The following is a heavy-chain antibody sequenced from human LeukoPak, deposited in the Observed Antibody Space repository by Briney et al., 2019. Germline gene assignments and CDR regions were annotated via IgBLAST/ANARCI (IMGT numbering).Heavy chain of an antibody. D-gene: IGHD6-13*01. CDR2: IIPLFGTP. J-gene: IGHJ4*02. V-gene: IGHV1-69*06. CDR3: ADATSSSSWYHY. Sequence: EASVKVSCKASGGTFSSYTISWVRQAPGQGLEWMGGIIPLFGTPDYAQKFQDRLTITADKSTSTAYMELSSLRSEDTAVYYCADATSSSSWYHYWGQGTLVTVSS. CDR1: GGTFSSYT.